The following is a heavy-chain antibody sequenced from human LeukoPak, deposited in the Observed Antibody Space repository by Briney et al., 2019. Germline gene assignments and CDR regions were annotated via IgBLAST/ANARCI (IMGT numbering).Heavy chain of an antibody. Sequence: GGSLRLSCTASGFTFGDYAMSWFRQAPGKGLEWVGFIRSKAYGGTTEYAASVKGRFTISRDDSKSIAYLQMNSLKTEDTAVYYCTRDMYYYGSGSYYNEPFDYWGQGTLVTVSS. J-gene: IGHJ4*02. CDR1: GFTFGDYA. V-gene: IGHV3-49*03. CDR2: IRSKAYGGTT. D-gene: IGHD3-10*01. CDR3: TRDMYYYGSGSYYNEPFDY.